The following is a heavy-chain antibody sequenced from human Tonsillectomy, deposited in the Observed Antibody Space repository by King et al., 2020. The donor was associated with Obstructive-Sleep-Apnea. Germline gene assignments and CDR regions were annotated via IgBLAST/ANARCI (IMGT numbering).Heavy chain of an antibody. CDR1: GYTFTSYG. V-gene: IGHV1-18*01. D-gene: IGHD6-19*01. CDR2: ISAYNSNT. Sequence: QVQLVESGAEVKKPGASVKVSCKASGYTFTSYGISWVRQAPGQGLEWMGWISAYNSNTNYAQKLQGRVTMTTDTSTSTAYMELRSLRSDDTAVYYCARDIGVAVAGKGDYYYYGMDVWGQGTTVTVSS. CDR3: ARDIGVAVAGKGDYYYYGMDV. J-gene: IGHJ6*02.